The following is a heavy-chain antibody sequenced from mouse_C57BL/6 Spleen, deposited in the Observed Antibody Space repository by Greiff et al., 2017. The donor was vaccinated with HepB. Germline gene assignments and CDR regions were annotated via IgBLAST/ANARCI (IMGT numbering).Heavy chain of an antibody. J-gene: IGHJ2*01. CDR2: ISSGGDYI. D-gene: IGHD2-5*01. CDR1: GFTFSSYA. V-gene: IGHV5-9-1*02. Sequence: EVHLVESGEGLVKPGGSLKLSCAASGFTFSSYAMSWVRQTPEKRLEWVAYISSGGDYIYYADTVKGRFTISRDNARNTLYLQMSSLKSEDTAMYYCTREGYYSKEGYYFDYWGQGTTLTVSS. CDR3: TREGYYSKEGYYFDY.